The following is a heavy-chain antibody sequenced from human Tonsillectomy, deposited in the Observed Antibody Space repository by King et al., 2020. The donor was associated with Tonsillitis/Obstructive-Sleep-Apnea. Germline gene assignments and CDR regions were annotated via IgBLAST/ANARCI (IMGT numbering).Heavy chain of an antibody. D-gene: IGHD6-13*01. CDR2: INPSGGST. CDR3: AREARIAAAGVDY. CDR1: GYTFTSYY. J-gene: IGHJ4*02. Sequence: VQLVESGAEVKKPGASVKVSCKASGYTFTSYYMHWVRQAPGQGLEWMGIINPSGGSTRYAQKFQGRVTITRDTSTRTVYMELSSLRSEDTAVYYCAREARIAAAGVDYWGQGTLVTVSS. V-gene: IGHV1-46*01.